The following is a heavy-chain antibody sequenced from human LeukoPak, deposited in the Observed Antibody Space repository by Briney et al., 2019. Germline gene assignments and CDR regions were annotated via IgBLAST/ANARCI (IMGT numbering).Heavy chain of an antibody. CDR1: GFTFSGNW. CDR2: IKQDGSEK. V-gene: IGHV3-7*01. CDR3: ARGTGGGYSCYDY. D-gene: IGHD5-18*01. Sequence: GGSLRLSCAASGFTFSGNWMTWVRQAPGKGLEWVANIKQDGSEKYYVDSVKGRFTISRDNAKNSLYLQMNSLRAEDTAVYYCARGTGGGYSCYDYWGRGALVTVSS. J-gene: IGHJ4*02.